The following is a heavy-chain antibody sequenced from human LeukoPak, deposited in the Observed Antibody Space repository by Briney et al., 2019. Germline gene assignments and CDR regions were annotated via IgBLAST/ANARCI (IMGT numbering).Heavy chain of an antibody. J-gene: IGHJ4*02. CDR3: AKDRGYYGSGSNPPPTDY. CDR1: GFTFSSYA. CDR2: ISGSGGST. Sequence: GGSLRLSCAASGFTFSSYAMSWVRQAPGKGLEWVSAISGSGGSTYYADSVKGRFTISRDNSKNTLYLQMNSLRAEDTAVYYCAKDRGYYGSGSNPPPTDYWGQGTLVTVSS. D-gene: IGHD3-10*01. V-gene: IGHV3-23*01.